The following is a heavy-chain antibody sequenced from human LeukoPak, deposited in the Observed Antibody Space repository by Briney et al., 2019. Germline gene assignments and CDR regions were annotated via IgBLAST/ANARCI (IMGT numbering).Heavy chain of an antibody. CDR2: IVPIFGTA. CDR1: GGTFSSYA. J-gene: IGHJ3*02. V-gene: IGHV1-69*05. Sequence: SVKVSCKASGGTFSSYAISWVRQAPGQGLEWMGGIVPIFGTANYAQKFQGRVTITTDEATSTAYRELSSLRSEDTAVYYCASIAAPGAFDIWGQGTMVTVSS. CDR3: ASIAAPGAFDI. D-gene: IGHD6-6*01.